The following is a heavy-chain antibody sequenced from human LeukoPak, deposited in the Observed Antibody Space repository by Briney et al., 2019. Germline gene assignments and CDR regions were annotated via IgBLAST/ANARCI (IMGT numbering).Heavy chain of an antibody. V-gene: IGHV6-1*01. J-gene: IGHJ4*02. CDR2: TYYRSKWYN. D-gene: IGHD5-12*01. CDR1: GDSVSTNNVA. CDR3: ARGGGYSGYDPLDY. Sequence: SQTLPVTRAICGDSVSTNNVAWNWIRQSPSRGLEWLGRTYYRSKWYNDYAVSVKSRITINPDTSKNQFSLQLNSVTPEDTAVYYCARGGGYSGYDPLDYWGQGTMVTVSS.